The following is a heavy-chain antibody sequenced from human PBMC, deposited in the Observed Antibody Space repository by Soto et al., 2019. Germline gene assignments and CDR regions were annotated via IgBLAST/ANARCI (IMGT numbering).Heavy chain of an antibody. CDR3: ATLPYDILTGYDLGSYDYYGMDV. J-gene: IGHJ6*02. V-gene: IGHV4-39*01. CDR2: IYYSGST. D-gene: IGHD3-9*01. CDR1: GGSISSSSYY. Sequence: PSETLSLTCTVSGGSISSSSYYWGWIRQPPGKGLEWIGSIYYSGSTYYNPSLKSRVTISVDTSKNQFSLKLSSVTAADTAVYYCATLPYDILTGYDLGSYDYYGMDVWGQGTTVTGS.